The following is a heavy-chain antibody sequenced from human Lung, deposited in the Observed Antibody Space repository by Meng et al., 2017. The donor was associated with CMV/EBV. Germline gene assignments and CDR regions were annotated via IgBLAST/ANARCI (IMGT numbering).Heavy chain of an antibody. J-gene: IGHJ6*02. CDR1: GGSFSGYY. D-gene: IGHD2-2*02. V-gene: IGHV4-34*01. CDR2: INHSGST. CDR3: ARELGYCSSTSCYTYYYYGMDV. Sequence: SETXSLXXAVYGGSFSGYYWSWMRQPPGKGLEWIGEINHSGSTNYNPSLKSRVTISVDTSKNQFSLKLSSVTAADTAVYYCARELGYCSSTSCYTYYYYGMDVWGQGXTVTVSS.